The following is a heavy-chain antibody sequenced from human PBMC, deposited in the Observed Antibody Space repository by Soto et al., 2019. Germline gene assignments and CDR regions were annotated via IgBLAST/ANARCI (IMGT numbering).Heavy chain of an antibody. CDR3: ARDYYGFNSGNGFSRDV. V-gene: IGHV3-30-3*01. D-gene: IGHD1-26*01. CDR2: ISYDGSNK. Sequence: QVQLVESGGGVVQPGRSLRLSCAASGFTFSSYAMHWVRQAPGKGLEWVAVISYDGSNKYYADSVKGRFTISRDNSKNTLSLQMTRLRAEVKAVYYCARDYYGFNSGNGFSRDVWGKGTTGTVSS. CDR1: GFTFSSYA. J-gene: IGHJ6*04.